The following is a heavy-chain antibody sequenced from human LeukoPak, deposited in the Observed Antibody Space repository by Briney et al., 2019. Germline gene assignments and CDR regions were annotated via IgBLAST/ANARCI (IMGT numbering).Heavy chain of an antibody. V-gene: IGHV4-61*02. CDR3: VATMNLDYYYMDV. CDR1: GGSISSGSYY. D-gene: IGHD3-22*01. Sequence: SQTLSLTCTVSGGSISSGSYYWSWIRQSAGKGLEWIGRIYTSGSTNYNPSLKRRVTMSVHTSKNQFSLKLTSVTAADTAMYYCVATMNLDYYYMDVWGKGTTVTVSS. J-gene: IGHJ6*03. CDR2: IYTSGST.